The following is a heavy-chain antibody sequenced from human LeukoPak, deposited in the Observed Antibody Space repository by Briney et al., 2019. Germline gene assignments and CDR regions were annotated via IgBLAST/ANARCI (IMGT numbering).Heavy chain of an antibody. CDR3: ARVSGSYVGWFDP. D-gene: IGHD1-26*01. CDR2: INWNGGST. CDR1: GFTFDDYG. J-gene: IGHJ5*02. V-gene: IGHV3-20*01. Sequence: RPGGSLRLSCTASGFTFDDYGMSWVRQAPGKGLEWVSGINWNGGSTGYADSVKGRFTISRDNAKNSLYLRMNSLRVEDTALYHCARVSGSYVGWFDPWGQGTLVTVSS.